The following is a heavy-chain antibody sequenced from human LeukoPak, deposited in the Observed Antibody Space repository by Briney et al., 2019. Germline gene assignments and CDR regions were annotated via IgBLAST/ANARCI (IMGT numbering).Heavy chain of an antibody. CDR1: GFTFSYYW. Sequence: GGSLRLSCAVSGFTFSYYWMSWVRQAPGKGLEWVANIKQDGSEKYYVDSVRGRFTISRDNAKNSLYLQMNSLSADDTAVYYCRPTSSFIGGFDYWGQGTLVTVSS. D-gene: IGHD6-6*01. CDR2: IKQDGSEK. CDR3: RPTSSFIGGFDY. V-gene: IGHV3-7*01. J-gene: IGHJ4*02.